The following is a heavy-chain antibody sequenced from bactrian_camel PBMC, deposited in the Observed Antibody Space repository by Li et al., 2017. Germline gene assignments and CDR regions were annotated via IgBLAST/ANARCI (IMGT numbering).Heavy chain of an antibody. CDR2: IDSDGST. Sequence: HVQLVESGGGTVQTGGSLTLSCTASRTTVNTYCMGWFRQAPGKDREDVARIDSDGSTRYADSVAGRFTLSRDDEKTVYLQMNALKPEDTGMYYCAADPICRYGLATGDGYKYWARGPRSPSP. J-gene: IGHJ4*01. CDR1: RTTVNTYC. D-gene: IGHD1*01. V-gene: IGHV3S53*01.